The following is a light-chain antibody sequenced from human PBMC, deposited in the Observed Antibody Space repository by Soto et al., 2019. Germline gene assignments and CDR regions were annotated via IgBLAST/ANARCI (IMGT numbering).Light chain of an antibody. CDR1: ESIANR. Sequence: DIQMTQSPSSLSASVGDRVTITCLASESIANRVAWYQQRPGKAPKVLIYDASNLESGVPSRFSRSGYGTEFTLSITSLQPDDFATYWCQHYGGLWTFGQGTKLEI. CDR2: DAS. CDR3: QHYGGLWT. V-gene: IGKV1-5*01. J-gene: IGKJ1*01.